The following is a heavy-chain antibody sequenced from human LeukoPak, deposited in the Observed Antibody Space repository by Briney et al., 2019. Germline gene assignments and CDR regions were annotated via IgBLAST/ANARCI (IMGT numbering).Heavy chain of an antibody. J-gene: IGHJ3*02. CDR3: ARLRSPDITMIVGAFDI. V-gene: IGHV4-39*01. CDR1: GGSISSSSYY. Sequence: SETLSLTCTVSGGSISSSSYYWGWIRQPPGKRLEWIGSIYYSGSTYYNPSLKSRFTISVDTSKTQFSLKLSSVTAADTAVYYCARLRSPDITMIVGAFDIWGQGTMVTVSS. CDR2: IYYSGST. D-gene: IGHD3-22*01.